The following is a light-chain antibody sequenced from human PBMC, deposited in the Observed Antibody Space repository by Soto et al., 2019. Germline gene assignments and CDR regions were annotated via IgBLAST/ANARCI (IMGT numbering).Light chain of an antibody. V-gene: IGKV1-39*01. J-gene: IGKJ4*01. CDR2: AAS. CDR1: QSISTH. CDR3: QQTHTTFT. Sequence: DIQMTQSPSSLSASVGDRVTITCRASQSISTHLNWYQQKPGKVPKLLIYAASSLQSGVPSRFSGSGSGTDFTLTISSLQPEVFATYYCQQTHTTFTFGGGTTVEIK.